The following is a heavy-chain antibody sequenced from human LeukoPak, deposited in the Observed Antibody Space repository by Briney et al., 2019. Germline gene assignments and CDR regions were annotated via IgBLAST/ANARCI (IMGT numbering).Heavy chain of an antibody. J-gene: IGHJ3*02. CDR2: IYYSGST. Sequence: PSDTLSLTCTVSGGSISSYYWSWVRQPPGQGLEWIGYIYYSGSTYYNPSLKSRGTISVDTSKNKFSLKLSSVLAADTAVYYCASSPGGTGAFDIWGQGTKVTVSS. V-gene: IGHV4-59*07. CDR3: ASSPGGTGAFDI. D-gene: IGHD1-1*01. CDR1: GGSISSYY.